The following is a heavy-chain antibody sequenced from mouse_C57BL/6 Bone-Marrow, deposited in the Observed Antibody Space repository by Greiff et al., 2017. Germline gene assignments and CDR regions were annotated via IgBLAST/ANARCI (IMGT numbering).Heavy chain of an antibody. CDR2: IRLKSDNYAT. D-gene: IGHD2-4*01. J-gene: IGHJ4*01. Sequence: EVKLVESGGGLVQPGGSMKLSCVASGFTFSNYWMNWVRQSPEKGLEWVAQIRLKSDNYATHYAESVKGRFTISRDDSKSSVYLQMNNLRAEDTGIDYCTGGYDYDDAMDYWGQGTSVTVSS. CDR3: TGGYDYDDAMDY. CDR1: GFTFSNYW. V-gene: IGHV6-3*01.